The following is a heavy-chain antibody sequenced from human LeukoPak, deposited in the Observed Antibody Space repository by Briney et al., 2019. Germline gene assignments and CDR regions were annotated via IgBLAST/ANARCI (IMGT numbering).Heavy chain of an antibody. D-gene: IGHD6-6*01. V-gene: IGHV4-39*01. J-gene: IGHJ4*02. CDR3: ARHRGSSSNFDY. CDR2: IYYSGST. CDR1: GGSISRNNYY. Sequence: SETLSLTCTVSGGSISRNNYYWDWIRQPPGKGLEYIGSIYYSGSTYYTPSLKSRVTISVDTSKNQFSLKLSSVTATDTAVYYCARHRGSSSNFDYWGQGTLVTVSS.